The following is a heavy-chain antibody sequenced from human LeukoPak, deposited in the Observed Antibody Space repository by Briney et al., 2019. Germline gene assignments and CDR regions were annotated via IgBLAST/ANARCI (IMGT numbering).Heavy chain of an antibody. CDR2: IYDGGFT. V-gene: IGHV3-66*01. D-gene: IGHD1-1*01. CDR3: ARVMGRLIWTWYFDL. Sequence: GGTLRLSCAASGFTVTSNYMAWVRQAPGKGLEWVSVIYDGGFTYYADSVKGRFTISRDNSKNTLYLQMSSLRAEDTAVYYCARVMGRLIWTWYFDLWGRGTLVTVSS. J-gene: IGHJ2*01. CDR1: GFTVTSNY.